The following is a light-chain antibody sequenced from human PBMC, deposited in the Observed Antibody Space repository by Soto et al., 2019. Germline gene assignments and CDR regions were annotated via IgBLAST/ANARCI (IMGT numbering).Light chain of an antibody. CDR3: QQRSNWPPIT. V-gene: IGKV3-11*01. Sequence: EIVMTQSPGTLSAPPGQRATLSCRASQSVSSYLAWYQQKPGQAPRLLIYDASNRATGIPARFSGSGSGTDFTLTISSLEPEDFAVYYCQQRSNWPPITFGGGTKVDIK. CDR2: DAS. J-gene: IGKJ4*01. CDR1: QSVSSY.